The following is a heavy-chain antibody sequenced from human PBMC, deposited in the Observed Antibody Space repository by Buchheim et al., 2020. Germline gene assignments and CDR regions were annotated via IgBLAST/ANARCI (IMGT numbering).Heavy chain of an antibody. Sequence: QVQLVESGGGVVQPGRSLRLSCAASGFTFSSYGMHWVRQASGKGLEWVAVISYDGSNKYYADSVKGRFTISRDNSKNTLYLQMNSLRAEDTAVYYCAKDLFPDNWNYYYYYGMDVWGQGTT. J-gene: IGHJ6*02. CDR3: AKDLFPDNWNYYYYYGMDV. CDR1: GFTFSSYG. V-gene: IGHV3-30*18. D-gene: IGHD1-20*01. CDR2: ISYDGSNK.